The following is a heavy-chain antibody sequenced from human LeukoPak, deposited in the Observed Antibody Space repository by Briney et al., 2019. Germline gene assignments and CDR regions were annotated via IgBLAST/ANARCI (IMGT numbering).Heavy chain of an antibody. D-gene: IGHD1-7*01. CDR3: AKDGKTRNWNYFQAKPVY. CDR1: GFTFSHYG. V-gene: IGHV3-23*01. Sequence: PGGSLRLSCAASGFTFSHYGMTWVRQAPGKGLEWVSAISGSGGSTYYAGSVKGRFTISRDNSKNTLYLQMNSLRADDTAVYYCAKDGKTRNWNYFQAKPVYWGQGTLVTVSS. J-gene: IGHJ4*02. CDR2: ISGSGGST.